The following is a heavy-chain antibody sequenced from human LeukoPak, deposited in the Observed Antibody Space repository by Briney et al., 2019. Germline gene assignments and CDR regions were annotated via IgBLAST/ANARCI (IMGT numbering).Heavy chain of an antibody. CDR1: GYSFTRYW. CDR2: IYPGDSDT. J-gene: IGHJ6*03. V-gene: IGHV5-51*01. D-gene: IGHD3-16*01. CDR3: ASRYVGETPSYYYYYMDV. Sequence: GESLKISCKGSGYSFTRYWIGWVRQMPGKGLEWMGIIYPGDSDTRYSPSFQGQGTISADKSISTAYLQWSSLKASDTAMYYCASRYVGETPSYYYYYMDVWGKGTTVTVSS.